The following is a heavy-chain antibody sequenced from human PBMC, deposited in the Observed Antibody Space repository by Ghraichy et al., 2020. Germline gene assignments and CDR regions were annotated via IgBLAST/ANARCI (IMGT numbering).Heavy chain of an antibody. J-gene: IGHJ3*01. D-gene: IGHD2-15*01. CDR1: GFTFNMYW. V-gene: IGHV3-7*01. CDR2: IKEDGGKE. Sequence: GGSLRLSCVGSGFTFNMYWMVWVRQAPEKGLEWVANIKEDGGKENYVDSVKGRFSISRDNAKKSLYLQMNSLRAEDTAVYYCVRDTSPSMRCSGETCYFDAFDVWGQGTVVTVSS. CDR3: VRDTSPSMRCSGETCYFDAFDV.